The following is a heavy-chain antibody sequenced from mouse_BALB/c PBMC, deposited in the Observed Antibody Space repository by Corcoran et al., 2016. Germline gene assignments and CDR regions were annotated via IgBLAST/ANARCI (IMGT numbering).Heavy chain of an antibody. J-gene: IGHJ1*01. CDR2: INPYNGAT. CDR1: GYSFTGYY. CDR3: ARWDWYFDV. Sequence: EVQLQQSGPELVKPGASVKISCKASGYSFTGYYMHWVKQSHVKSLEWIGRINPYNGATSYNQNFKDKASLTVDKSSSTAYMELHSLTSEDSAVYYCARWDWYFDVCGAGTTVTVSS. V-gene: IGHV1-26*01.